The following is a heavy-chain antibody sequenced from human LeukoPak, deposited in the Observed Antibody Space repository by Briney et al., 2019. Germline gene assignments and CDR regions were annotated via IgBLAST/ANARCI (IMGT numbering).Heavy chain of an antibody. D-gene: IGHD3-10*01. CDR2: INSDGGGA. CDR3: ARISLWFGEFAFDY. V-gene: IGHV3-74*01. J-gene: IGHJ4*02. CDR1: GITFGNNW. Sequence: GGALRLSCAASGITFGNNWMHWVRQGPGKGLVWISRINSDGGGAIYADSVKGRFTISRDNSKNTLYLQMNSLRAEDTAVYYCARISLWFGEFAFDYWGQGTLVTVSS.